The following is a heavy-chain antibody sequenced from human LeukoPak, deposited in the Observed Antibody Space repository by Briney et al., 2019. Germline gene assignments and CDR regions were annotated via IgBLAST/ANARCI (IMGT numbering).Heavy chain of an antibody. D-gene: IGHD3-10*01. CDR1: GFTFSDYY. Sequence: GGPLRLSCAASGFTFSDYYMSWIRQAPPKGLQWVSYISSSGSTIYYADSVKGRCTISRDNAKNSLYMQMNSLRAEDTGMYCCEIHGDSYYFDYWGQGTLVTVSS. V-gene: IGHV3-11*01. CDR3: EIHGDSYYFDY. CDR2: ISSSGSTI. J-gene: IGHJ4*02.